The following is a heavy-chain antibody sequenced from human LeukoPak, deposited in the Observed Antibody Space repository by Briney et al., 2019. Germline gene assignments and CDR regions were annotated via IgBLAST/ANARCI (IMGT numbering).Heavy chain of an antibody. CDR3: ARDLAGSSGWYGNYYYYYGMDV. CDR1: GFTFSSYA. V-gene: IGHV3-30-3*01. Sequence: PGGSLRLSCAASGFTFSSYAMHWVRQAPGKGLEWVAVISYDGSNKYYADSAKGRFTISRDNSKNTLYLQMNSLRAEDTAVYYCARDLAGSSGWYGNYYYYYGMDVWGQGTTVTVSS. CDR2: ISYDGSNK. D-gene: IGHD6-19*01. J-gene: IGHJ6*02.